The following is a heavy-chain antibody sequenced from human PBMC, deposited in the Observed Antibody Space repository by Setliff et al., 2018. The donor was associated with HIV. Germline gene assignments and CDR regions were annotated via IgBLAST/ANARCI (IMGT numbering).Heavy chain of an antibody. V-gene: IGHV1-18*01. J-gene: IGHJ4*02. CDR1: GYTFTSYG. Sequence: ASVKVSCKASGYTFTSYGISWVRQAPGQGLEWMGWISAYNGNTNYAEKFQGRVTITADTSTDTAYMELSSLRSEDTAVYYCATELFIVVAGHTPTFDYWGQGTLVTVSS. D-gene: IGHD6-19*01. CDR2: ISAYNGNT. CDR3: ATELFIVVAGHTPTFDY.